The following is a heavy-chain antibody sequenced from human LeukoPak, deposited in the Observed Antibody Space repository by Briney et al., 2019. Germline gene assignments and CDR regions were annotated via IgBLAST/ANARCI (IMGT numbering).Heavy chain of an antibody. CDR3: SRAASENWFDP. CDR2: NHHSGST. D-gene: IGHD3-10*01. J-gene: IGHJ3*01. CDR1: GGSISSGDFY. V-gene: IGHV4-31*02. Sequence: SETLSLTCSVSGGSISSGDFYWSWIRQHPGKGLEWIGYNHHSGSTYYNSSLQSRVTMSVDTSNNQLSLKLSSATAADTAVYYCSRAASENWFDPWGQGTMVTVSS.